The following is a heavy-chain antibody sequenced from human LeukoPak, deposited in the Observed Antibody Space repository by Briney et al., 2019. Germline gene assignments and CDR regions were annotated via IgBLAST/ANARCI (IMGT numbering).Heavy chain of an antibody. J-gene: IGHJ4*02. CDR2: IHYSGST. V-gene: IGHV4-59*12. Sequence: SETLSLTCTVSGASISGYYWTWIRQSPGKGLEWIGYIHYSGSTNYNPSLKSRVTISVDTSKNQFSLKLSSVTAADTAVYYCARDNYYYDSSGYPLDYWGQGTLVTVSS. CDR3: ARDNYYYDSSGYPLDY. D-gene: IGHD3-22*01. CDR1: GASISGYY.